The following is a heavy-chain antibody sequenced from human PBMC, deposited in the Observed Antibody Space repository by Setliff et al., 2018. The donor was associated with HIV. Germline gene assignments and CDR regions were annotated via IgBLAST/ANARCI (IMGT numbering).Heavy chain of an antibody. D-gene: IGHD3-16*01. CDR1: GYTFTGHY. J-gene: IGHJ5*01. CDR2: IDPTSGDT. CDR3: ARADVLLCDS. Sequence: RASVKVSCKASGYTFTGHYLHWVRQAPGQGLEWMGWIDPTSGDTNYAQKFQGRVTITSDPSGSTAYMELRRLSSDDTAVYYCARADVLLCDSWGQGTLVTVSS. V-gene: IGHV1-2*02.